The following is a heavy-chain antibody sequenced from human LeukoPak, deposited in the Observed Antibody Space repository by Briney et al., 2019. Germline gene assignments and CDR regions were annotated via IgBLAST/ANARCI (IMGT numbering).Heavy chain of an antibody. CDR2: INHSGST. CDR1: AGSFSGYY. Sequence: PSETLSLTCAVYAGSFSGYYWSWIRQPPGKGLEWIGEINHSGSTNYNPSLKSRVTISVDTSKNQFSLKLSSVTAADTAVYYCARKGRSWSNLPFDYWGQGTLVTVSS. CDR3: ARKGRSWSNLPFDY. V-gene: IGHV4-34*01. J-gene: IGHJ4*02. D-gene: IGHD6-13*01.